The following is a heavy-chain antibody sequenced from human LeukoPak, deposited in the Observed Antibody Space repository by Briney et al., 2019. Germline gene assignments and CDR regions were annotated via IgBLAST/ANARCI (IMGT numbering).Heavy chain of an antibody. CDR1: GYSISSGYY. J-gene: IGHJ4*02. Sequence: PSETLSLTCAVSGYSISSGYYWGWIRQPPGKGLEWIGSIYHSGSTYYNPSLKSRVTISVVTSKNQFSLKLISVTAADTAVYYCAKGPGYSSGWYLYWGQGTLVTVSS. D-gene: IGHD6-19*01. CDR2: IYHSGST. CDR3: AKGPGYSSGWYLY. V-gene: IGHV4-38-2*01.